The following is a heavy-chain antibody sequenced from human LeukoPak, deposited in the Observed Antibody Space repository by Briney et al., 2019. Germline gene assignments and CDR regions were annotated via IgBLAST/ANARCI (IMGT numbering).Heavy chain of an antibody. V-gene: IGHV3-69-1*02. D-gene: IGHD2-21*01. Sequence: GGSPRLSCAASGFTFSDYYMSWFRRAPGKGLEWVSHIGSGNTEFYLESVKGRFTISRDNAKNSLYLQMNSLRADDTAVYYCAREAAYGDAYDIWGQRTMVIVSS. CDR3: AREAAYGDAYDI. J-gene: IGHJ3*02. CDR1: GFTFSDYY. CDR2: IGSGNTE.